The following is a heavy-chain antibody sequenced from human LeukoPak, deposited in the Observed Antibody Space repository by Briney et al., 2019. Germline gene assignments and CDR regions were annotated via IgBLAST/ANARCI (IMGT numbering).Heavy chain of an antibody. Sequence: GGSLRLSCAASGFTFSSYAMNWVRQAPGKGLEWVSAISGSGGSTYYPDSVKGRFTISRDNSKNTLYLQMNSLRAEDTAVYYCAREAQQFWSVGAMDVWGQGTAVSVSS. J-gene: IGHJ6*02. CDR3: AREAQQFWSVGAMDV. D-gene: IGHD3-3*01. CDR2: ISGSGGST. CDR1: GFTFSSYA. V-gene: IGHV3-23*01.